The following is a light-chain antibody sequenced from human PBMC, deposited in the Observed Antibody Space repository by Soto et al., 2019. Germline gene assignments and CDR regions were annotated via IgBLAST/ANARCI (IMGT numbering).Light chain of an antibody. CDR1: QTINDW. CDR3: QRYNYY. Sequence: DMQMTQSPSTLSASVGDRVTITCRANQTINDWLAWYQQKPGKAPKLLIYGAYNLQTGVPSRFSGSGSGTEFTLTISSLQPDDFATYYCQRYNYYFGGG. CDR2: GAY. J-gene: IGKJ4*01. V-gene: IGKV1-5*03.